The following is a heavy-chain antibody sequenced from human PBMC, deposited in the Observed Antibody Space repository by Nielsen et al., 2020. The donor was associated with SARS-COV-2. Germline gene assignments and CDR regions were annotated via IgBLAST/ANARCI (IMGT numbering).Heavy chain of an antibody. Sequence: GGSLRLSCAASGLTFSTYSMMWVRQAPGKGLEWVSHISSSGSYIYYADSVKGRFTISRDNAKNSVYLQMNSLRAEDTAVYYCATDQYCPNGICSSGWRDYWGQGTLVAVSS. V-gene: IGHV3-21*01. J-gene: IGHJ4*02. CDR1: GLTFSTYS. CDR3: ATDQYCPNGICSSGWRDY. CDR2: ISSSGSYI. D-gene: IGHD2-8*01.